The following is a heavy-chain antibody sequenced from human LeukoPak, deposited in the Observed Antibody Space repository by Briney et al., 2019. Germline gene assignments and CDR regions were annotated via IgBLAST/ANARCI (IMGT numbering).Heavy chain of an antibody. V-gene: IGHV3-30*02. J-gene: IGHJ4*02. CDR2: IRYDGSNK. D-gene: IGHD3-16*02. CDR1: GFTFSSYG. CDR3: AKDGASYYDYVWGSYRFDY. Sequence: GSLRLSCAASGFTFSSYGMHWVRQAPGKGLEWVAFIRYDGSNKYYADSVKGRFTISRDNSKNTLYLQMNSLRAEDTAVYYCAKDGASYYDYVWGSYRFDYWGQGTLVTVSS.